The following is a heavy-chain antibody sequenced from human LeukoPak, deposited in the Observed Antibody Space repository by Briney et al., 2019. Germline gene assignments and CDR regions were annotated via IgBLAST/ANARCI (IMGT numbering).Heavy chain of an antibody. D-gene: IGHD2-21*02. J-gene: IGHJ4*02. CDR3: AKDRYCGGDCYTTTYFDY. Sequence: GRSLRLSCAASGFTFDDYAMHWVRQAPGKGLEWVSGISWNSGSIGYADSVKGRFTISRDNAKNSLYLQMNSLRAEDTALYYCAKDRYCGGDCYTTTYFDYWGQGTLVTVSS. CDR1: GFTFDDYA. V-gene: IGHV3-9*01. CDR2: ISWNSGSI.